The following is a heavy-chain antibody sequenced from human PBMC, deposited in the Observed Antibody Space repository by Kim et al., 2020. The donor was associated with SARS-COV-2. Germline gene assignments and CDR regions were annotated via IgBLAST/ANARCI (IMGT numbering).Heavy chain of an antibody. Sequence: ASVKVSCKASGYTFTSYGISWVRQAPGQGLEWMGWINAYNGNTTYAQKLQGRVTMTTDTSTSTAYMELRSLRADDTAVYYCARDRGHTDYYSYGMGAWGQGTTVTASS. CDR2: INAYNGNT. CDR1: GYTFTSYG. J-gene: IGHJ6*02. V-gene: IGHV1-18*01. CDR3: ARDRGHTDYYSYGMGA. D-gene: IGHD3-10*01.